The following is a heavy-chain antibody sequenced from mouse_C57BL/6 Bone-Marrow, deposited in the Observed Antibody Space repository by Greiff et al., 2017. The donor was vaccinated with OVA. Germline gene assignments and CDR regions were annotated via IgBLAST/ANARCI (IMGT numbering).Heavy chain of an antibody. CDR1: GFTFSDYY. Sequence: DVKLVESEGGLVQPGSSMTLSCTASGFTFSDYYMAWVRQVPEKGLEWVANINYDGSSTYYLDSLKSRFIISRDNAKHILYLQMSSLKSEDTATYYCAREGDVGWYFDVWGTGTTGTASS. CDR2: INYDGSST. D-gene: IGHD3-3*01. V-gene: IGHV5-16*01. J-gene: IGHJ1*03. CDR3: AREGDVGWYFDV.